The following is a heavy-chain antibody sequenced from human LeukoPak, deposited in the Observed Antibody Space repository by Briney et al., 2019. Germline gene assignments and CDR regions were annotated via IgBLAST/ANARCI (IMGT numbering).Heavy chain of an antibody. J-gene: IGHJ6*02. V-gene: IGHV3-9*01. CDR3: AKGPRRKRMYSSSLNYYYGMDV. CDR1: GFTFDDYA. D-gene: IGHD6-13*01. CDR2: ISWSSDSI. Sequence: GRSLRLSCAVSGFTFDDYAMHWVRQAPGKGLEWVSGISWSSDSIGYADSVKGRFTISRDNAKNSLYLQMNSLGAEDTALYYCAKGPRRKRMYSSSLNYYYGMDVWGQGTTVTVSS.